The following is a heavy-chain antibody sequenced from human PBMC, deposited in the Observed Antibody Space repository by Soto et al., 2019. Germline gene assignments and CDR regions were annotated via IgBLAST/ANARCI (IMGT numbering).Heavy chain of an antibody. CDR3: ARTYDDSGPNSGGYGFDI. J-gene: IGHJ3*02. CDR1: GGSISNYY. CDR2: IYYSGST. V-gene: IGHV4-59*01. Sequence: SETLSLTCTVSGGSISNYYWTWIRQPPGKGLEWIGYIYYSGSTSYNPSLKSRVSISLDTSMNQFSLKLSSVTAADTAVYYCARTYDDSGPNSGGYGFDIWGQGTMVTVSS. D-gene: IGHD3-22*01.